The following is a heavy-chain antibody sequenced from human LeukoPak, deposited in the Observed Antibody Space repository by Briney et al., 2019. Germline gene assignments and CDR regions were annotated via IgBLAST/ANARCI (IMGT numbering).Heavy chain of an antibody. CDR2: ISSSSSYI. V-gene: IGHV3-21*01. CDR1: GFTFSSYS. J-gene: IGHJ4*02. Sequence: PGGSLRLSCAASGFTFSSYSMNWVRQAPGKGLEWVSSISSSSSYIYYADSVKGRFTISRDNAKNSLYLQMNSLRAEDTAVYYCARELSGSYYGSFDYWGQGTLVTVSS. D-gene: IGHD1-26*01. CDR3: ARELSGSYYGSFDY.